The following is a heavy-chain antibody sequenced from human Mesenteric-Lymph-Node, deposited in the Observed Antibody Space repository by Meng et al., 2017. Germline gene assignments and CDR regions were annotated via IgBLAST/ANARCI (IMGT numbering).Heavy chain of an antibody. CDR3: ARGHTWLY. V-gene: IGHV3-11*01. D-gene: IGHD5-12*01. Sequence: SLKISCAASGFTFSNSYMSWIRQAPGPGREWVSYITKTGSAMYYADSVKGRFTISRDNDNNSLYLQMNSLRAEDTAVYYCARGHTWLYWGQGSLVTVSS. CDR2: ITKTGSAM. J-gene: IGHJ4*02. CDR1: GFTFSNSY.